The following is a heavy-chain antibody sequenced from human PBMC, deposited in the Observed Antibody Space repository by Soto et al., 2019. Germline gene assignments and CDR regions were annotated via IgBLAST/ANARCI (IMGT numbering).Heavy chain of an antibody. D-gene: IGHD6-19*01. J-gene: IGHJ3*02. CDR3: TTRITVCGTLEI. CDR2: IKRKTDGETT. Sequence: EVQFVESGGGLVKPGGSLRLSCAASGFTFSNAWMYWVRQAPGKGLEWVARIKRKTDGETTDYAAPVKGRFTISRDDSETTLYLQMNSLQTEDTAVYYWTTRITVCGTLEIWGQGALVTVSS. CDR1: GFTFSNAW. V-gene: IGHV3-15*01.